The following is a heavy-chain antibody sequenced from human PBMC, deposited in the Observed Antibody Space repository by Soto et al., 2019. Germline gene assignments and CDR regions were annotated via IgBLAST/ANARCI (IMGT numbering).Heavy chain of an antibody. CDR2: INPSGGST. D-gene: IGHD2-15*01. Sequence: GASVKVSCKASGYTFTSYYMHWVRQAPGQGLEWMGIINPSGGSTSYAQKFQGRVTMTRDTSTSTVYMELSSLRSEDTAVYYRARDKGFLVAVAAPYYYYGMDVWGQGTTFTVSS. V-gene: IGHV1-46*01. CDR3: ARDKGFLVAVAAPYYYYGMDV. CDR1: GYTFTSYY. J-gene: IGHJ6*02.